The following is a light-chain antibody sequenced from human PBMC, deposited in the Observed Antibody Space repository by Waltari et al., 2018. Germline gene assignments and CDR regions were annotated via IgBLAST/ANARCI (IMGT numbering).Light chain of an antibody. CDR1: KLGRKS. V-gene: IGLV3-21*02. CDR3: QVWDNYADLVI. Sequence: VLPPPPSVSVAPGQPATITCGGNKLGRKSVHVYQQKPGQAPVLVVYDDDVRPPGIPERISGSNSANTASLTINRVEVGDEAAYFCQVWDNYADLVIFGGGTKLTVL. CDR2: DDD. J-gene: IGLJ2*01.